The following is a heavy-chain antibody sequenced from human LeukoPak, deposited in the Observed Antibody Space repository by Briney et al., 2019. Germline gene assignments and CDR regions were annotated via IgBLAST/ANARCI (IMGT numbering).Heavy chain of an antibody. CDR2: ISYDGSNK. D-gene: IGHD6-13*01. V-gene: IGHV3-30-3*01. J-gene: IGHJ5*02. CDR3: ARAKNSSWLALFDP. CDR1: GFTFSSYA. Sequence: GRFLRLSCAASGFTFSSYAMHWVRQAPGKGLEWVAVISYDGSNKYYADSVKGRFTISRDNSKNTLYLQMNSLRAEDTAVYYCARAKNSSWLALFDPWGQGTLVTVSS.